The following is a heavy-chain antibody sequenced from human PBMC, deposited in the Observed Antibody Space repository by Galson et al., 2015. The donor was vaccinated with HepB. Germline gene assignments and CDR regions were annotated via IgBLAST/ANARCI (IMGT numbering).Heavy chain of an antibody. CDR1: RYTFTKYF. CDR2: IIPIFGTA. D-gene: IGHD2-2*01. Sequence: SVKVSCKASRYTFTKYFTQWVRQGPGQGLEWMGGIIPIFGTANYAQKFQGRVTITADKSTSTAYMELSSLRSEDTAVYYCARERHQLLFMNYYYGMDVWGQGTTVTVSS. J-gene: IGHJ6*02. V-gene: IGHV1-69*06. CDR3: ARERHQLLFMNYYYGMDV.